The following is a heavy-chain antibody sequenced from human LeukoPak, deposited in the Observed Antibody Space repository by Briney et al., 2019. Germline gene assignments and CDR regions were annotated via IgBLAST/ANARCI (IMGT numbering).Heavy chain of an antibody. J-gene: IGHJ4*02. V-gene: IGHV4-31*03. D-gene: IGHD3-22*01. CDR2: IYYSGAT. CDR3: ARGGGYYPDY. CDR1: GGSISNGAYY. Sequence: SQTLSLTCTVSGGSISNGAYYWSRIRQHPGKGLQWIGYIYYSGATYYNPSLKSRVTMSVDTSKNQFSLNLDSVTDADTALYYCARGGGYYPDYWGQGTLVTVSS.